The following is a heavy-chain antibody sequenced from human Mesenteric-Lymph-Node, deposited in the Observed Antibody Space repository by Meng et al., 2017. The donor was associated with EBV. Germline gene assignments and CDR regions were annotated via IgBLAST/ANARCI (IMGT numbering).Heavy chain of an antibody. CDR2: VHHSGLT. CDR1: CGSVNSGGYS. Sequence: HLRMTDSGSDMCKPSQALSLPWTLSCGSVNSGGYSWSWIRQSPEKGLEWIGYVHHSGLTYYNPSLETRVIISLERSKNQFSLKLTSVTAADTAVYYCAGGDYVNQFNYWGQGTLVTVSS. V-gene: IGHV4-30-2*06. D-gene: IGHD4-17*01. J-gene: IGHJ4*02. CDR3: AGGDYVNQFNY.